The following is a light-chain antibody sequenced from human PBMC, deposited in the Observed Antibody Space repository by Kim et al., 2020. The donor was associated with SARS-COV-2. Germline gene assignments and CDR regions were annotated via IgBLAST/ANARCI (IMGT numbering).Light chain of an antibody. J-gene: IGKJ1*01. V-gene: IGKV1-39*01. CDR1: KNIRNY. CDR2: AAS. Sequence: ASVGDRVTITGRESKNIRNYVNWYQQKPGRAPSLLIYAASSLQSWVPSRFSGGGSGTDFTLTISSLQSEDSASYYCQQSYTTPRTFGQGTKVDIK. CDR3: QQSYTTPRT.